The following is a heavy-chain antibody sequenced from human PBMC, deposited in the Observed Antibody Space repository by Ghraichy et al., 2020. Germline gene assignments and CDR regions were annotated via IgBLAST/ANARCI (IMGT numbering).Heavy chain of an antibody. CDR2: IYYSGST. Sequence: QTLSLTCTVSGGSISSYYWSWIRQPPGKGLEWIGYIYYSGSTNYNPSLKSRVTISVDTSKNQFSLKLSSVTAADTAVYYCARLPYYYDSSGYYRHDAFDIWGQGTMVTVSS. CDR1: GGSISSYY. CDR3: ARLPYYYDSSGYYRHDAFDI. D-gene: IGHD3-22*01. J-gene: IGHJ3*02. V-gene: IGHV4-59*08.